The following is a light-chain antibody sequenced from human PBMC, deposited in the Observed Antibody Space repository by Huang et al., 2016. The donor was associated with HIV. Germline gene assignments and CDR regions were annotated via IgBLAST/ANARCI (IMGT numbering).Light chain of an antibody. J-gene: IGKJ3*01. CDR3: QQYERPPDT. V-gene: IGKV3-20*01. CDR1: QSVCIY. Sequence: EIVLTQSPGTLSLSPGERATLSCRASQSVCIYLAWYQQKPGQAPRRLIYGASTRVTGIPDRFSVGGSVTDFTLSISRLEPEDFAVYYCQQYERPPDTFGPGTKVNIK. CDR2: GAS.